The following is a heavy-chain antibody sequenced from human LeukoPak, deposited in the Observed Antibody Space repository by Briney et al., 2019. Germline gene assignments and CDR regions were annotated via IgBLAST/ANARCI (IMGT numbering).Heavy chain of an antibody. CDR1: GVSIANTFYY. CDR2: IYTTGST. V-gene: IGHV4-61*02. CDR3: ARRQDGHDY. J-gene: IGHJ4*02. Sequence: SSETLSLTCTVSGVSIANTFYYWNWLRQPAGRGLEWIGRIYTTGSTDYNPSLKSRVTISLDTARNQSSLKLSSVTAADTAVYYCARRQDGHDYWGQGTLVTVSS.